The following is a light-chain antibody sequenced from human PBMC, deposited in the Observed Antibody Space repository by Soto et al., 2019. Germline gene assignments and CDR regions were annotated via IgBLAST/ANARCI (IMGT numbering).Light chain of an antibody. J-gene: IGKJ4*01. CDR2: AAS. Sequence: DIQMTQSPSSLSASVGDRVTITCRASQGISNYLVWYQQIPGKVPKLLISAASTLQSGVPSRFSGSGSGTDFTLTISSLQPEDVATYYCQKYTNVPTFGGGTKVEIK. V-gene: IGKV1-27*01. CDR3: QKYTNVPT. CDR1: QGISNY.